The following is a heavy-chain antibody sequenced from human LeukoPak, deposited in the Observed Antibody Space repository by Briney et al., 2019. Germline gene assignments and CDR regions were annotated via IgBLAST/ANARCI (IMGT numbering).Heavy chain of an antibody. D-gene: IGHD2-2*01. CDR2: ISSSSSYI. CDR3: ARDLGGDIVVVPAALLGY. V-gene: IGHV3-21*01. Sequence: GGSLRLSCAASGLTFSSYSMNWVRQAPGKGLEWVSSISSSSSYIYYADSVKGRFTISRDNAKNSLYLQMNSLRAEDTAVYYCARDLGGDIVVVPAALLGYWGQGTLVTVSS. J-gene: IGHJ4*02. CDR1: GLTFSSYS.